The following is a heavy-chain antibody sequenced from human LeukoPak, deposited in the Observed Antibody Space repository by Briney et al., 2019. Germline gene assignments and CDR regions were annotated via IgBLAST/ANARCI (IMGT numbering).Heavy chain of an antibody. D-gene: IGHD3-22*01. CDR1: GFTFSDHY. CDR3: ARDWKYYYDSSGNNWFDP. J-gene: IGHJ5*02. V-gene: IGHV3-11*01. CDR2: ISSSGSTI. Sequence: GGSLRLSCAASGFTFSDHYMSWIRQAPGKGLEWVSYISSSGSTIYYADSVKGRFTISRDNAKNSLYLQMNSLRAEDTAVYYCARDWKYYYDSSGNNWFDPWGQGTLVTVSS.